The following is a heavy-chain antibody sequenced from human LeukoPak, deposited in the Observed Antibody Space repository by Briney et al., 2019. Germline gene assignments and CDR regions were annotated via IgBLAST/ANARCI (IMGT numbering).Heavy chain of an antibody. Sequence: SETLSLTCTVSGDPISSHHWSWIRQPPGKGLEWVGYIYNTGSTHYNPSFKSRVTISVDTSKNQFSLKLSSVTAADTAVYYCAKQGTTSFFDNWGQGTLVTVSS. CDR2: IYNTGST. D-gene: IGHD1/OR15-1a*01. CDR3: AKQGTTSFFDN. V-gene: IGHV4-59*11. J-gene: IGHJ4*02. CDR1: GDPISSHH.